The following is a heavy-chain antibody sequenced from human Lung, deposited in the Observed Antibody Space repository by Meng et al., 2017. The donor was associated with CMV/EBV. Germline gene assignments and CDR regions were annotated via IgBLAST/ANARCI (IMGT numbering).Heavy chain of an antibody. Sequence: ESLKISCIGPGFTFSSYWMTWVRQAPGKGLEWVANIKQDGSQIYYVDSVRGRFTISRDNARNSLYLQMNNLRAEDTALYYCARVVDTSGSCYQSLPYWGQGTLVTVSS. CDR1: GFTFSSYW. CDR2: IKQDGSQI. CDR3: ARVVDTSGSCYQSLPY. V-gene: IGHV3-7*01. D-gene: IGHD3-10*01. J-gene: IGHJ4*02.